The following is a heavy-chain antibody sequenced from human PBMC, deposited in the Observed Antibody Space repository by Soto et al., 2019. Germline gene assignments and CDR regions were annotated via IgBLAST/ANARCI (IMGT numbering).Heavy chain of an antibody. V-gene: IGHV3-48*01. J-gene: IGHJ6*03. CDR1: GFILSDCA. Sequence: GGSLRLSCATSGFILSDCAMNWVRQAPGKELEWVSYISSSSSVIDYADSVKGRFTVSRDNARNSLYPQMNSLRAEDTAVYYCARDLSWGSNWYYYMDVWGKGTTVTVSS. CDR2: ISSSSSVI. D-gene: IGHD7-27*01. CDR3: ARDLSWGSNWYYYMDV.